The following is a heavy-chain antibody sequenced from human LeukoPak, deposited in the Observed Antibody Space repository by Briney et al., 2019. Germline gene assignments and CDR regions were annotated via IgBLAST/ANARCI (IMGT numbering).Heavy chain of an antibody. CDR3: ARVRYGSGSYYNYYYYYMDV. J-gene: IGHJ6*03. CDR1: GFTFDDYG. V-gene: IGHV3-20*04. D-gene: IGHD3-10*01. CDR2: INWNGGST. Sequence: GGSLRLSCAASGFTFDDYGMSWVRQAPGKGLEWVSGINWNGGSTGYADSVKGRFTISRVNAKNSLYLQMNSLRAEDTALYYCARVRYGSGSYYNYYYYYMDVWGKGTTVTVSS.